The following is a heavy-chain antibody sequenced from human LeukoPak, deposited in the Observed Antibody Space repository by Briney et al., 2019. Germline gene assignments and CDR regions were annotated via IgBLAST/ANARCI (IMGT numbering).Heavy chain of an antibody. V-gene: IGHV3-30*02. CDR1: GFTFSSYD. J-gene: IGHJ4*02. CDR2: IRYDGSNK. D-gene: IGHD5-24*01. Sequence: PGGSLRLSCAASGFTFSSYDIHWVRQAPGKGLEWVAFIRYDGSNKYYADSVKGRFTISRDNAKNSLYLQMNSLRAEDTAVYYCASDGATIPGFDYWGQGTLVTVSS. CDR3: ASDGATIPGFDY.